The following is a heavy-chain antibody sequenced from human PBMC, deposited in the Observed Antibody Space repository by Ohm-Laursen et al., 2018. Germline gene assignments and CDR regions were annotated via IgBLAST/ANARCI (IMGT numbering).Heavy chain of an antibody. D-gene: IGHD4/OR15-4a*01. CDR2: IWYDGSNK. Sequence: SLRLSCAASGFTFSSYGMHWVRQAPGKGLEWVAVIWYDGSNKYYADSVKGRFTISRDNAKNSLYLQMNSLRADDTAVYYCAREQFDYNVPLPRGGMDVWGQGTTVTVSS. J-gene: IGHJ6*02. V-gene: IGHV3-33*01. CDR1: GFTFSSYG. CDR3: AREQFDYNVPLPRGGMDV.